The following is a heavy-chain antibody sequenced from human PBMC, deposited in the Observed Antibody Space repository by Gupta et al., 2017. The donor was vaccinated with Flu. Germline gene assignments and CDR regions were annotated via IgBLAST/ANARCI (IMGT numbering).Heavy chain of an antibody. J-gene: IGHJ4*02. CDR3: ARNRGWEQFDY. Sequence: EVQLVDSGGGLVQPGGSLRLSCAASGFTFSDSWMNWVRQAPGKGLEWVANINQDGSTKNYVDSLKGRFTVSRDNAKNALHLQMDSRRAEDTAVYFCARNRGWEQFDYWGQGTLVTVSS. CDR1: GFTFSDSW. D-gene: IGHD5-24*01. V-gene: IGHV3-7*02. CDR2: INQDGSTK.